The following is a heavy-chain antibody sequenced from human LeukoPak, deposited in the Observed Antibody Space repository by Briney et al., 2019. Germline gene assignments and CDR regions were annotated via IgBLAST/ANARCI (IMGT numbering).Heavy chain of an antibody. J-gene: IGHJ4*02. CDR2: IYYSGST. Sequence: SETLSLTCTVSGGSISSYYWSWIRQPPGKGLEWIGYIYYSGSTNYNPSLKSRVTISVDTSKNQFSLKLSSVTAADTAVYYCAKDQAGWVVGATKEYYFDYWGQGTLVTVSS. D-gene: IGHD1-26*01. CDR3: AKDQAGWVVGATKEYYFDY. V-gene: IGHV4-59*01. CDR1: GGSISSYY.